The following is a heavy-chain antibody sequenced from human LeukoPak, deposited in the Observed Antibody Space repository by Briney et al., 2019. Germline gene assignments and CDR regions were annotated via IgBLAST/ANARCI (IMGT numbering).Heavy chain of an antibody. CDR1: DGSFSGYY. Sequence: SETLSLTCAVYDGSFSGYYWSWIRQPPGKGLEWIGEINHSGSTNYNPSLKSRVSMSVDTSKSQFSLKLSSVTAADTAVYYCARKYSSSFSWFDPWGQGTLVTVSS. CDR3: ARKYSSSFSWFDP. CDR2: INHSGST. D-gene: IGHD6-6*01. J-gene: IGHJ5*02. V-gene: IGHV4-34*01.